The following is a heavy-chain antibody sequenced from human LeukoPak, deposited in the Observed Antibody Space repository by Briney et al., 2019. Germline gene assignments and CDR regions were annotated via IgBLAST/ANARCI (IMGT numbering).Heavy chain of an antibody. D-gene: IGHD6-13*01. CDR3: ARRASSWYWFDP. J-gene: IGHJ5*02. CDR1: GYTFTSYD. Sequence: GASLKVSCTASGYTFTSYDINWVRQATGQGLEWMGWMNPNSGNTGYAQKFQGRVTMTRNTSISTAYMELSSLRSEDTAVYYCARRASSWYWFDPWGQGTLVTVSS. CDR2: MNPNSGNT. V-gene: IGHV1-8*01.